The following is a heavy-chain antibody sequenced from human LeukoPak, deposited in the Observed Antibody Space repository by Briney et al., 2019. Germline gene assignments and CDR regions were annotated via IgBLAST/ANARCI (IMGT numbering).Heavy chain of an antibody. Sequence: GESLKISSAASGXTFSSYGMHWVRQTPGKGLEWVAIIWSDGSNKYYADSVKGRFTISRDNSKNTLYLQMNSLRAEDTAVYYCARGSGSFSGGFDYWGQGTLVTVSS. J-gene: IGHJ4*02. CDR3: ARGSGSFSGGFDY. V-gene: IGHV3-33*08. CDR1: GXTFSSYG. D-gene: IGHD1-26*01. CDR2: IWSDGSNK.